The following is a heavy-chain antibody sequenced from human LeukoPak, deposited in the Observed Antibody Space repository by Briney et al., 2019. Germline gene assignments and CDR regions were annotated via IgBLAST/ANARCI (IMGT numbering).Heavy chain of an antibody. D-gene: IGHD2-15*01. CDR3: ARGVVVVAAPSYYYYMDV. V-gene: IGHV1-69*05. J-gene: IGHJ6*03. CDR1: GGTFSSYA. Sequence: SVKVSCKASGGTFSSYAISWVRQAPGQGLEWMGGIIPIFGTANYAQKFQGRVTITTDESTSTAYKELSSLRSEDTAVYYCARGVVVVAAPSYYYYMDVWGKGTTVTVSS. CDR2: IIPIFGTA.